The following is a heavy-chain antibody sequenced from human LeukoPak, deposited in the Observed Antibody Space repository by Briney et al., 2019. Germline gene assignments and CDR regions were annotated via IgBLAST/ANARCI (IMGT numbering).Heavy chain of an antibody. CDR2: ITNSGDNT. CDR3: ARDGQSGSYYSTFDI. CDR1: GFTFSKYA. J-gene: IGHJ3*02. D-gene: IGHD1-26*01. V-gene: IGHV3-23*01. Sequence: GGSLRLSCAASGFTFSKYAMSWVRQAPGKGLEWVSAITNSGDNTYYPDSAKGRFHIPSDNDKNSLYLQINSLRDEDTAVYYCARDGQSGSYYSTFDIWGQGTMVTVSS.